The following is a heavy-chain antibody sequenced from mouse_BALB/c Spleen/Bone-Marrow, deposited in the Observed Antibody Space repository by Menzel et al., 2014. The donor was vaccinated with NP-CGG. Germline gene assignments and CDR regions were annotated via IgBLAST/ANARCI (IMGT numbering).Heavy chain of an antibody. V-gene: IGHV14-3*02. CDR3: ARADGYYAWFAY. J-gene: IGHJ3*01. CDR2: IDPANDNT. D-gene: IGHD2-3*01. CDR1: GFNIKDTY. Sequence: VQLQQSGAEFVKPGASVKLSCTASGFNIKDTYMHWVKRRPEQGLEWIGRIDPANDNTKYDPKFQGKATITADTSSNTAYLQLSSLTSEDIAVYYCARADGYYAWFAYWGQGTLVTDSA.